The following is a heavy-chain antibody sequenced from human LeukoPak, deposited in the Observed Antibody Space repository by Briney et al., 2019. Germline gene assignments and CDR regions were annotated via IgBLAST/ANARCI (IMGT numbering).Heavy chain of an antibody. CDR1: GFTFSSYA. Sequence: GGSLRLSCAASGFTFSSYAMSWVRQAPGKGLEWVAVISYDGSNKYYADSVKGRFTISRDNSKNTLYLQMNSLRAEDTAVYYCANLPLGSGDDAFDIWGQGTMVTVSS. J-gene: IGHJ3*02. D-gene: IGHD6-25*01. CDR2: ISYDGSNK. CDR3: ANLPLGSGDDAFDI. V-gene: IGHV3-30-3*01.